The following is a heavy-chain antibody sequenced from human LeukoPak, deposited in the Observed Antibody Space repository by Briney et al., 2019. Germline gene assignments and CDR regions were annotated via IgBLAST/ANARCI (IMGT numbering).Heavy chain of an antibody. J-gene: IGHJ4*02. Sequence: GASVKVSCKASGYTFTGYYMHWVRQAPGQGLEWMGGINPNGGGTNYAQKFQGGVTMTTDTSTSTAYVELRSLRSDDTAVYYCARGSPPRVYYDRSGYYSYYFDYWGQGTLVTVSS. V-gene: IGHV1-2*02. CDR2: INPNGGGT. CDR1: GYTFTGYY. CDR3: ARGSPPRVYYDRSGYYSYYFDY. D-gene: IGHD3-22*01.